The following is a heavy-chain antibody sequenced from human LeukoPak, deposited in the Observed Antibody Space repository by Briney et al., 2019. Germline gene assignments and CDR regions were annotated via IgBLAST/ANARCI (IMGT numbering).Heavy chain of an antibody. CDR2: IKQDGSAK. Sequence: GGSLRLSCAASGFTFSSYWMTWVRQAPGKGLEWVANIKQDGSAKYYVDSVKGRFTISRDNAKNSLFLRMNSLRVEDTAVYYCAGGQGWLLDYWGQGTLVTVSS. CDR1: GFTFSSYW. CDR3: AGGQGWLLDY. D-gene: IGHD2-15*01. V-gene: IGHV3-7*05. J-gene: IGHJ4*02.